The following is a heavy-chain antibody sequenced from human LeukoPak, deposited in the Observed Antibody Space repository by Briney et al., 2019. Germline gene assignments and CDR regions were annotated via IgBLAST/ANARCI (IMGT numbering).Heavy chain of an antibody. Sequence: SETLSLTCTVSGGSISSYYWSWIRQPPGKGLEWIGYIYYSGSTNYNPSLKSRVTISVDTSKNQFSLKLSSVTAADTAVYYCARHVDRYDSSGYLDYWGQGTLVTVSS. J-gene: IGHJ4*02. V-gene: IGHV4-59*08. CDR2: IYYSGST. CDR3: ARHVDRYDSSGYLDY. D-gene: IGHD3-22*01. CDR1: GGSISSYY.